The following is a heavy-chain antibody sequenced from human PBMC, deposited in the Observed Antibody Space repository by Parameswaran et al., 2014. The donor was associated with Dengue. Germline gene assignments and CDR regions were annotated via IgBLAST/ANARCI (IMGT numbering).Heavy chain of an antibody. CDR3: ARDLRHDILTGSYGGIDP. J-gene: IGHJ5*02. Sequence: WVRQAPGQGLEWMGDIIPIFGTGNKAQKFQGRVSITADESTSTVYMELSSLRSEDTAVYYCARDLRHDILTGSYGGIDPWGQGTLVTVSS. CDR2: IIPIFGTG. D-gene: IGHD3-9*01. V-gene: IGHV1-69*01.